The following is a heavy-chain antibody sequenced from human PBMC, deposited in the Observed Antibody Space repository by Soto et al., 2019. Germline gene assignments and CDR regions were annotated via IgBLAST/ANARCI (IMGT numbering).Heavy chain of an antibody. J-gene: IGHJ4*02. Sequence: WASVKVSCKASGYTFTAYSMHWVRQAPGQGLEWMGWFNPNSGDTIYPQRFQGRVTLTRDTSIATAYMEVYSLTSDDTAVYYCAREASAVISLDYWGQGTLVTV. CDR1: GYTFTAYS. CDR2: FNPNSGDT. V-gene: IGHV1-2*02. CDR3: AREASAVISLDY. D-gene: IGHD6-19*01.